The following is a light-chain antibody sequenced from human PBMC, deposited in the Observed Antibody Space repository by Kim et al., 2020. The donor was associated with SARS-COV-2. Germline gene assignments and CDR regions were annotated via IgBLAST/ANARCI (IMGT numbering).Light chain of an antibody. CDR2: WAS. V-gene: IGKV4-1*01. CDR3: QQYYSTPPPCT. Sequence: DIVMTQSLDSLAVSLGERATINCTSSRSLLYSSSNKNYLAWYQQKPGHPPKLLIYWASTRESGVPDRFSGSGSGTDFTLTISSLQAEDVAVYYCQQYYSTPPPCTLGQGTKLEI. J-gene: IGKJ2*02. CDR1: RSLLYSSSNKNY.